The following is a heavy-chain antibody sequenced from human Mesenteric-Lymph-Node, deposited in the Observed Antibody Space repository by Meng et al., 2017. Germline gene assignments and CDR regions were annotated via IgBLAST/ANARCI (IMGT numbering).Heavy chain of an antibody. D-gene: IGHD6-13*01. CDR2: IIPIFGTA. J-gene: IGHJ4*02. CDR1: GGTFSSYA. V-gene: IGHV1-69*13. CDR3: ATSAGLKYYFDY. Sequence: SVKVSCKASGGTFSSYAISWVRQAPGQGLEWMGGIIPIFGTANYAQKFQGRVTITADESTSTAYMELSSLRSEDTAVYYCATSAGLKYYFDYWGQGTLVTVSS.